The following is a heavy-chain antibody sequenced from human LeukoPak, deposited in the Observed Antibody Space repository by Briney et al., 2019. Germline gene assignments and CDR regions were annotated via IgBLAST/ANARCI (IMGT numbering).Heavy chain of an antibody. Sequence: GGSLRLSCAASGFAFSRYGIVWVRQAPGRGLEWVSGTSGSGGNTYYGDSVKGRFTISRDNSKNTVYLQMNSLRAEDTAVYYCAKAQGYLDYWGQGTLATVSS. V-gene: IGHV3-23*01. CDR2: TSGSGGNT. CDR3: AKAQGYLDY. J-gene: IGHJ4*02. CDR1: GFAFSRYG.